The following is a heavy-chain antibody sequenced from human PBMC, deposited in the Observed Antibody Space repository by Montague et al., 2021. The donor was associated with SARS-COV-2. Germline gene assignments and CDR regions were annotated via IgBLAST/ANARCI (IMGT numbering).Heavy chain of an antibody. V-gene: IGHV4-39*01. Sequence: SETLSLTCTVSGGSISSSSYYWGWIRQPPGKGLEWIGSIYYSGSTYYNPSLKSRVTISVDTSKNQFSLKLSSVTAADTAVCYCARNPADYYGSGSYPTWENWFDPWGQGTLVTVSS. J-gene: IGHJ5*02. CDR2: IYYSGST. CDR1: GGSISSSSYY. D-gene: IGHD3-10*01. CDR3: ARNPADYYGSGSYPTWENWFDP.